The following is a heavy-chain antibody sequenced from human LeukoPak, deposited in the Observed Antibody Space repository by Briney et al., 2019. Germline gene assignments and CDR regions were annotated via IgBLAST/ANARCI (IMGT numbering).Heavy chain of an antibody. J-gene: IGHJ4*02. CDR3: ARDRGIWFGELLSY. D-gene: IGHD3-10*01. CDR2: ISPYNGNT. CDR1: GYAFTSYG. V-gene: IGHV1-18*01. Sequence: GASVKVSCKASGYAFTSYGISWVRQAPGQGLEWIGWISPYNGNTNYAQKLQGRVTMTTDTSTSTAYMELRSLRSDDTAVYYCARDRGIWFGELLSYWGQGTLVTVSS.